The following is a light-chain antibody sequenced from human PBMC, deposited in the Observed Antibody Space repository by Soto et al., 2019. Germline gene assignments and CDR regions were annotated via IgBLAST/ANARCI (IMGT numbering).Light chain of an antibody. J-gene: IGKJ4*01. V-gene: IGKV3-11*01. CDR2: DTS. CDR1: ESVSTY. Sequence: EVVLAQSPATLSLSPGDRATLSCRANESVSTYLAWYQQKPGQSPRLLIYDTSKRATGIPARFRGSGSGTEFPRTIVSLEPEDFVFYYCLQRSRWPLPFGGGNKVDI. CDR3: LQRSRWPLP.